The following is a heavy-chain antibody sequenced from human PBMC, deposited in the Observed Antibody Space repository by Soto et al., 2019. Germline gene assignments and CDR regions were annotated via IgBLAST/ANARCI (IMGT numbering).Heavy chain of an antibody. Sequence: SETLSLTCTVSGGSISSGDYYWSWIRQPPGKGLDWIGYIYYSGSTYYNPSLKSRVTISVDTSKNQFSLKLSSVTAADTAVYYGARGLLELRFWFDPWGQGTLVTVSS. CDR3: ARGLLELRFWFDP. D-gene: IGHD1-7*01. CDR1: GGSISSGDYY. CDR2: IYYSGST. J-gene: IGHJ5*02. V-gene: IGHV4-30-4*01.